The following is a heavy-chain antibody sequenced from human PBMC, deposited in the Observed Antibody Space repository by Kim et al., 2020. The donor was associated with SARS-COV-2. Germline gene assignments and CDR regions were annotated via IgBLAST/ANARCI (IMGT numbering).Heavy chain of an antibody. CDR3: ARLRSGVGWFDP. Sequence: YHPPTHKGRVPISVDTSNNHFSLRLSSVTAADTAVYYCARLRSGVGWFDPWGQGTLVTVSS. D-gene: IGHD5-12*01. J-gene: IGHJ5*02. V-gene: IGHV4-39*02.